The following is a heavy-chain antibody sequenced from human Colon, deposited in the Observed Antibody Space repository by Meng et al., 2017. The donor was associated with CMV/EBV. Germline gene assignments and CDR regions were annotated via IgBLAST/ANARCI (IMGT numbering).Heavy chain of an antibody. CDR2: ISGDGSET. V-gene: IGHV3-74*03. J-gene: IGHJ5*01. Sequence: GGSLRLSCAASGFPFSSYWMHWVRQAPGKGLVWVSRISGDGSETTYADSVKGRFSISRDNPKNTLYLQLNNLRADDTAVYYCVRAPNDYSSSTGWFDSWGQGTTVTVSS. CDR3: VRAPNDYSSSTGWFDS. D-gene: IGHD3-22*01. CDR1: GFPFSSYW.